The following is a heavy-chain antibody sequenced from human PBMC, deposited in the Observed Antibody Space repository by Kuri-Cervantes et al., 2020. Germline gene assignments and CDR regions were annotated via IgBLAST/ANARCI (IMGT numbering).Heavy chain of an antibody. J-gene: IGHJ3*02. CDR1: GGSISSGGYY. V-gene: IGHV4-31*02. CDR3: ARIKSRGVIAFDI. Sequence: LRLSCTVSGGSISSGGYYWSWVRQHPGKGLEFIGYIYYSGSTYYNPSLKSRVTMSVDTSKNQFSLKLSSVTAADTDVYYWARIKSRGVIAFDIWGQGTMVTVSS. D-gene: IGHD3-10*01. CDR2: IYYSGST.